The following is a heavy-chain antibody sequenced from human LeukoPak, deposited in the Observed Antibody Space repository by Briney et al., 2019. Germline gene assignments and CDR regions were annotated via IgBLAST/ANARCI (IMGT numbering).Heavy chain of an antibody. Sequence: ASVTVSYKASGYTFADYYIHWVRQAPGQGLEWMGWIYPKSGGTNSAQEFQGRVTMTRDTSISTAYMELSRLKFDDTAVYYCARVSTSVYRDWLDPCGEGSLVTVSS. V-gene: IGHV1-2*02. J-gene: IGHJ5*02. CDR2: IYPKSGGT. CDR1: GYTFADYY. CDR3: ARVSTSVYRDWLDP. D-gene: IGHD5-24*01.